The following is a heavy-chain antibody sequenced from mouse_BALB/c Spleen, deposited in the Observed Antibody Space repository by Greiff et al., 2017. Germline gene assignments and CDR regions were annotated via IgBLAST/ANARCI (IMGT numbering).Heavy chain of an antibody. J-gene: IGHJ2*01. CDR2: ISYSGST. D-gene: IGHD1-1*01. CDR3: ARWDYYGGNYFDY. CDR1: GYSITSDYA. V-gene: IGHV3-2*02. Sequence: VQLKESGPGLVKPSQSLSLTCTVTGYSITSDYAWNWIRQFPGNKLEWMGYISYSGSTSYNPSLKSRISITRDTSKNQFFLQLNSVTTEDTATYYCARWDYYGGNYFDYWGQGTTLTVSS.